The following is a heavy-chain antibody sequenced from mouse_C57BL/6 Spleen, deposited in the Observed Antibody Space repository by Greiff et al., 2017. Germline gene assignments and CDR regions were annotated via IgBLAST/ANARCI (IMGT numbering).Heavy chain of an antibody. V-gene: IGHV1-80*01. J-gene: IGHJ2*01. Sequence: VQLQQSGAELVKPGASVKISCKASGYAFSSYWMNWVKQRPGKGLEWIGQIYPGDGDTNYNGKFKGKATLTADKSSSTAYMQPCSLTSEDSAVYFCARSGPITTVVPFDYWGQGTTLTVSS. D-gene: IGHD1-1*01. CDR2: IYPGDGDT. CDR3: ARSGPITTVVPFDY. CDR1: GYAFSSYW.